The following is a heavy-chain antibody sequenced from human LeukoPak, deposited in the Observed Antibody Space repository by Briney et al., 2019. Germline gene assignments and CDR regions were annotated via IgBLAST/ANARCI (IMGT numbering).Heavy chain of an antibody. J-gene: IGHJ4*02. D-gene: IGHD1-20*01. V-gene: IGHV1-2*02. CDR3: AREVTGTTDDF. Sequence: ASVKVSCKVSGYTLTELSMHWVRQAPGQGLEWMGWINANSGGTNYGQKFQGRVTMTRGTSISTVYMELTRLRSDDTAVYYCAREVTGTTDDFWGQGTLVTVSS. CDR1: GYTLTELS. CDR2: INANSGGT.